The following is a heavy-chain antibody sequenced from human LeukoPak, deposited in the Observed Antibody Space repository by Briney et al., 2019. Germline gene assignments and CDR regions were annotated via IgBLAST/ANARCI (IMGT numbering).Heavy chain of an antibody. J-gene: IGHJ5*02. CDR1: GGSISSSSYY. D-gene: IGHD6-19*01. CDR3: ARRRDRWRQWLPHWFDP. CDR2: IYYSGST. V-gene: IGHV4-39*01. Sequence: SETLSLTCTVSGGSISSSSYYWGWIRQPPGKGLEWIGSIYYSGSTYYNPSLKSRVTISVDTSKNQFSLKLSSVTAADTAVYYCARRRDRWRQWLPHWFDPWGQGTLVTVSS.